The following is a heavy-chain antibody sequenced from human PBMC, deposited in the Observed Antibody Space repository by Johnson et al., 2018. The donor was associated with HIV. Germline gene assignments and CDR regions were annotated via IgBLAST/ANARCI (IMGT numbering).Heavy chain of an antibody. CDR2: IYSGGST. J-gene: IGHJ3*01. D-gene: IGHD3-3*01. V-gene: IGHV3-53*01. Sequence: QLVESGGGLIQPGGSLRLSCAASGFTVSSNYMSWVRQAPGKGLEWVSVIYSGGSTYYADSVKDRFTISRDNAKNSLYLQMNSLRAEDTALYFCARVSTGFTVFGVVILPTGSFDLWGRGTMVTVSS. CDR3: ARVSTGFTVFGVVILPTGSFDL. CDR1: GFTVSSNY.